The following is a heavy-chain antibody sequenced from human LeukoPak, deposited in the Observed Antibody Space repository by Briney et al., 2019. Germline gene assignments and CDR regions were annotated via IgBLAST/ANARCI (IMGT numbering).Heavy chain of an antibody. D-gene: IGHD2-15*01. J-gene: IGHJ4*02. Sequence: GGSLRLSCAASGCTFSSYSLNWVRQAPGKGLEWVSSISSRSSYIYYADPVKGRFTISRDNAKNSLSLQLNSLRAEDTAVYYCARVPSDIVVVEPATPDFWGQGTLVTVSS. CDR1: GCTFSSYS. CDR2: ISSRSSYI. V-gene: IGHV3-21*01. CDR3: ARVPSDIVVVEPATPDF.